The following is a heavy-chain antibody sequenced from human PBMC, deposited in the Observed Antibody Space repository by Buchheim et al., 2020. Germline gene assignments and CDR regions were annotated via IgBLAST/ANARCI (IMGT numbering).Heavy chain of an antibody. V-gene: IGHV5-51*01. CDR2: IYPGDSYT. D-gene: IGHD5-18*01. J-gene: IGHJ4*02. CDR1: GYSFTGAY. Sequence: EVQLVQSGAEVKRPGESLKISCQGSGYSFTGAYIAWVRQMPGKGLEWVGNIYPGDSYTAYNPSFQGQVPMSVDKPLRTAYLQWYSLKASDSAVYYCARRVRDSSGYNFDFWGQGTL. CDR3: ARRVRDSSGYNFDF.